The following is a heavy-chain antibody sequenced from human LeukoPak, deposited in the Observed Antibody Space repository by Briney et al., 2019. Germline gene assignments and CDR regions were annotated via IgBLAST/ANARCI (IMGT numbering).Heavy chain of an antibody. CDR3: ARDRGSSYGPFDY. V-gene: IGHV4-39*07. Sequence: PSETLSLTCTVSGGSISSSSYYWVWIRQPPGKGLEWIGSIYYSGSTYYNPSLKSRVTISVDTSKNQFSLKLTSVTAADTAVYYCARDRGSSYGPFDYWGQGTLVTVSS. CDR2: IYYSGST. CDR1: GGSISSSSYY. D-gene: IGHD5-18*01. J-gene: IGHJ4*02.